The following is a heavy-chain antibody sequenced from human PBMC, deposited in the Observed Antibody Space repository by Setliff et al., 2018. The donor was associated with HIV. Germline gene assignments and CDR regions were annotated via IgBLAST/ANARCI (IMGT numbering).Heavy chain of an antibody. D-gene: IGHD3-3*01. CDR2: MHPNSGAT. CDR1: GYTFTASY. Sequence: ASVKVSCKTSGYTFTASYLHWVRQAPGQGLQWMGWMHPNSGATKYAQKFRDRVTLTGDTSISTASMALSSLKSDDTAMYYCATSTSRFFWNGFYQGGFGSRNSHSFENWGQGTLVTVSS. J-gene: IGHJ4*02. V-gene: IGHV1-2*02. CDR3: ATSTSRFFWNGFYQGGFGSRNSHSFEN.